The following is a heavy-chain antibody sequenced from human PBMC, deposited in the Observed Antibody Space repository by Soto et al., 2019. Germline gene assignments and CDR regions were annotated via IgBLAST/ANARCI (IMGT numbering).Heavy chain of an antibody. J-gene: IGHJ6*02. CDR2: INAGNGNT. Sequence: AAVKVSCKASGCTFTSYAMHWVRQAPGQRLEGMGWINAGNGNTKYSQKFQGRVTITRDTSASTAYMELSSLRSEDTAVYYCARTITMVRGVIITLDYYYGMDVWGQGTTVTVSS. CDR1: GCTFTSYA. CDR3: ARTITMVRGVIITLDYYYGMDV. V-gene: IGHV1-3*01. D-gene: IGHD3-10*01.